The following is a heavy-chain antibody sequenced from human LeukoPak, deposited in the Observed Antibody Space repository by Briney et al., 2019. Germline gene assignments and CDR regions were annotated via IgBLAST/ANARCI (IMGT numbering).Heavy chain of an antibody. CDR3: ARIGSYCSY. CDR1: GYTFTSYD. V-gene: IGHV1-2*02. J-gene: IGHJ4*02. Sequence: ASVKVSCKASGYTFTSYDINWVRQATGQGLEWMGWINPNSGGTNYAQKFQGRVTMTRDTSISTAYMELSRLRSDDTAVYYCARIGSYCSYWGQGTLVTVSS. D-gene: IGHD1-26*01. CDR2: INPNSGGT.